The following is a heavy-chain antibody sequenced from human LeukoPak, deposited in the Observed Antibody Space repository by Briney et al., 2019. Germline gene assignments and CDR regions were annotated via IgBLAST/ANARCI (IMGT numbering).Heavy chain of an antibody. Sequence: GGSLRLSCAASGFTFSTYGMHWVRQAPGKGLEWVAVISYDGSNKYYADSVKGRFTISRDNSKNTLYLQMNSLRAEDTAVYYCAKARGNLRANYFDYWGQGTLVTVSS. CDR2: ISYDGSNK. J-gene: IGHJ4*02. D-gene: IGHD1-14*01. V-gene: IGHV3-30*18. CDR3: AKARGNLRANYFDY. CDR1: GFTFSTYG.